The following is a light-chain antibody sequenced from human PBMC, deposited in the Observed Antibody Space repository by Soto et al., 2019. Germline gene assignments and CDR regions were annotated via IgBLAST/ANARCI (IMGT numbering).Light chain of an antibody. CDR1: QSISGW. J-gene: IGKJ1*01. Sequence: DIQMTQSPPTLSASVGDRVTITCRASQSISGWLAWYQQKPGKAPNLLIYQASTLESGVPSRFSGSGSGTEFTLTISNLQPDDFATYHCQQHNTYSRTFGQGTKVEIK. CDR2: QAS. V-gene: IGKV1-5*03. CDR3: QQHNTYSRT.